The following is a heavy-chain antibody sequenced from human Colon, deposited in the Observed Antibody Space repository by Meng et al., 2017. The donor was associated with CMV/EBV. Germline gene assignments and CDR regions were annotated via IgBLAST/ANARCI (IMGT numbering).Heavy chain of an antibody. CDR2: IDPNGGGT. CDR3: ARSEFCNSFYNHIDIDP. CDR1: GYTFTEFY. D-gene: IGHD2/OR15-2a*01. V-gene: IGHV1-2*02. Sequence: ASVKVSCKSSGYTFTEFYIHWVRQAPGQGLEWMGWIDPNGGGTKYPQTVQGRVTMTSDTSMTTAYLELSGLKSDDTAIYYCARSEFCNSFYNHIDIDPWGQGTLVTVSS. J-gene: IGHJ5*02.